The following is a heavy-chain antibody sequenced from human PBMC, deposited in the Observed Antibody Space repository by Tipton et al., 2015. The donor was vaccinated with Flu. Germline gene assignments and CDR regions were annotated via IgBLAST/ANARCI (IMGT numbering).Heavy chain of an antibody. CDR1: GFTVSSNY. Sequence: SLRLSCAASGFTVSSNYMNWVRQAPGRGLEWVSVIYSGGTTYYADSVKGRFTISRDNSKNTLYLQMNSLRAEDTAVYYCARGVGDYWYFDLWGRGTLVTVSS. CDR2: IYSGGTT. J-gene: IGHJ2*01. D-gene: IGHD4-17*01. CDR3: ARGVGDYWYFDL. V-gene: IGHV3-66*02.